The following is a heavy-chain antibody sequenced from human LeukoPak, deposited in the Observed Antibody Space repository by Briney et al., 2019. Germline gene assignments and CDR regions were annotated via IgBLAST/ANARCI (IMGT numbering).Heavy chain of an antibody. J-gene: IGHJ3*02. CDR2: FDPEDGET. CDR1: GYTLTELS. CDR3: ATAYYDSSGYYYFRAFDI. D-gene: IGHD3-22*01. Sequence: GASVKVSCKVSGYTLTELSMHWVRQAPGKGLEWMGGFDPEDGETIYAQKFQGGVTMTEDTSTDTAYMELSSLRSEDTAVYYCATAYYDSSGYYYFRAFDIWGQGTMVTVSS. V-gene: IGHV1-24*01.